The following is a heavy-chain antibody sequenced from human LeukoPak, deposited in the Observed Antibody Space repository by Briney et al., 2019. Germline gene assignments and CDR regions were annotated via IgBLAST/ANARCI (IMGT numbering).Heavy chain of an antibody. CDR3: ARVNEYLYYYYYMDV. V-gene: IGHV1-69*06. CDR1: GYTFTSYG. J-gene: IGHJ6*03. Sequence: GASVKVSCKASGYTFTSYGISWVRQAPGQGLEWMGGIIPIFGTANYAQKFQGRVTITADKSTSTAYMELSSLRSDDTAVYYCARVNEYLYYYYYMDVWGKGTTVTISS. D-gene: IGHD6-6*01. CDR2: IIPIFGTA.